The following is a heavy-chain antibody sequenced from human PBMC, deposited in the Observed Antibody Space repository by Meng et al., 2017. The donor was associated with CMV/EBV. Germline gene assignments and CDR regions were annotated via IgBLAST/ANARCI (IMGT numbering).Heavy chain of an antibody. CDR3: ARGGRYYYDSSGYCDY. J-gene: IGHJ4*02. CDR2: ISAYNGNT. CDR1: GYTFTSSG. V-gene: IGHV1-18*01. Sequence: QVQLVHAGAGVKKPGASVKVSCKASGYTFTSSGISWVRQAPGQGLEWMGWISAYNGNTNYAQKLQGRVTMTTDTSTSTAYMELRSLRSDDTAVYYCARGGRYYYDSSGYCDYWGQGTLVTVSS. D-gene: IGHD3-22*01.